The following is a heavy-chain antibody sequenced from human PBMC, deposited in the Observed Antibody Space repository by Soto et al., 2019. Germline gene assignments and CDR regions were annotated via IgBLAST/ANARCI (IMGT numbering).Heavy chain of an antibody. CDR3: ARENNVLPVGYFDY. J-gene: IGHJ4*02. CDR2: INHSGST. V-gene: IGHV4-34*01. Sequence: PSETLSLTCAVYGGSFSGYYWSWIRQPPGKGLEWIGEINHSGSTNYNPSLKSRVTISVDTSKNQFSLKLSSVTAADTAVYYCARENNVLPVGYFDYWGQGTLVTVSS. D-gene: IGHD3-10*01. CDR1: GGSFSGYY.